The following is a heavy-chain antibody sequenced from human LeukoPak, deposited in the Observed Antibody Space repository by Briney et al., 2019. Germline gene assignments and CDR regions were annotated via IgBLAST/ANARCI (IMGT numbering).Heavy chain of an antibody. CDR3: ARSPRIVATIVDY. V-gene: IGHV1-2*02. CDR1: GYTFTGYY. D-gene: IGHD5-12*01. Sequence: ASVKVSCKASGYTFTGYYMHWVRQAPGQGLEWMGWINPNSGGTNYAQKFQGRVTMTRDTSISTAYMELSRLRSADTAVYYCARSPRIVATIVDYWGQGTLVTVSS. CDR2: INPNSGGT. J-gene: IGHJ4*02.